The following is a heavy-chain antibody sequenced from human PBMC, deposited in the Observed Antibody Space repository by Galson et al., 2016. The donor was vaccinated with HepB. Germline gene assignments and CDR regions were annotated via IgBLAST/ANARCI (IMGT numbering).Heavy chain of an antibody. CDR1: GFTFSLSG. V-gene: IGHV3-23*01. Sequence: SLRLSCAASGFTFSLSGMHWVRQAPGGGLEWVAAIGGNGSPTYYADSVRGRFSISRDNSKNTLYLQMNSLRAEDTALYYCARGGGHGFFDYWGQGTQVTVSS. CDR3: ARGGGHGFFDY. D-gene: IGHD3-10*01. J-gene: IGHJ4*02. CDR2: IGGNGSPT.